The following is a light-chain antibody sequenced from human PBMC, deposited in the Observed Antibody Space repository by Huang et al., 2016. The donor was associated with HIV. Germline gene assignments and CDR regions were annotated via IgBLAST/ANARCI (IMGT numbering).Light chain of an antibody. V-gene: IGKV3-20*01. J-gene: IGKJ1*01. Sequence: EIVLTPSPATLSLSPGERGALSGRASQNVTNADLAWYQQKSGQAARLLISGSSGRATGVPVRFGGSGSGAEFILTIDRLEPEDFASYYCQQYSTSPWTFGPGTKLEVK. CDR3: QQYSTSPWT. CDR1: QNVTNAD. CDR2: GSS.